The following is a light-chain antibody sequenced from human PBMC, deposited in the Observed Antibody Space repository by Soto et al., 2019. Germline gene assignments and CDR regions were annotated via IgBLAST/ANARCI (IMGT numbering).Light chain of an antibody. CDR2: AAS. Sequence: DIQMTQSPSSLSASVEDRVIITCRASQSISNHLNWYQQKPGKAPKLLIFAASSLQSGVPSRFSGSGSGTDFTLTISSLQPEDFATYYCQQANTFPLTFGGGTKVDI. CDR3: QQANTFPLT. CDR1: QSISNH. J-gene: IGKJ4*01. V-gene: IGKV1-39*01.